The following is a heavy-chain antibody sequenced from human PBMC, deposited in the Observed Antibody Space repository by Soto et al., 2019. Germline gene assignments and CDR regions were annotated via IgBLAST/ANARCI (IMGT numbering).Heavy chain of an antibody. CDR3: AGQEADFVSGQYFFDY. CDR2: IYYSGVT. D-gene: IGHD3-3*01. V-gene: IGHV4-30-4*08. Sequence: QVQLQESGPGLVKPSQTLSLTCTVSGGSISSGDYYWSWLRQPPGKGLEWIGYIYYSGVTYYSPSLKRRLTISLATSRTQFSLNLASVTDADTAVYSCAGQEADFVSGQYFFDYWSQGTLVTVSS. J-gene: IGHJ4*02. CDR1: GGSISSGDYY.